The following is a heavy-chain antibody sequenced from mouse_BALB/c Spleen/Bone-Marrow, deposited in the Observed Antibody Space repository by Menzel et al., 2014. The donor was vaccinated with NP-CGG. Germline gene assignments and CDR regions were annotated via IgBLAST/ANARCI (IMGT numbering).Heavy chain of an antibody. CDR1: GYTFSSYW. D-gene: IGHD1-1*01. CDR2: ILPGSGST. V-gene: IGHV1-9*01. Sequence: VQLVESGAELMKPGASVKISCKATGYTFSSYWIEWVKQRPGHGLERIGEILPGSGSTNYNEKFKGKATFTADTSSNTAYMQLSSLTSEDSAVYYCAREDGLWYFDVWGAGTTVTVSS. J-gene: IGHJ1*01. CDR3: AREDGLWYFDV.